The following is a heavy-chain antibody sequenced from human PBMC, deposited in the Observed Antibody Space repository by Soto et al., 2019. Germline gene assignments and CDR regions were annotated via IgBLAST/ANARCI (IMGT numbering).Heavy chain of an antibody. D-gene: IGHD6-19*01. CDR2: ISSSSSYI. CDR1: GFTFSNYS. Sequence: VGSLRLSCAASGFTFSNYSMNWVRQAPGRGLEWVSSISSSSSYIYYADSVRGRFTISRDNAKNSLYLQMNSLRAEDTAVYYCAAPIPVAYWGQGTLVTVSS. CDR3: AAPIPVAY. J-gene: IGHJ4*02. V-gene: IGHV3-21*01.